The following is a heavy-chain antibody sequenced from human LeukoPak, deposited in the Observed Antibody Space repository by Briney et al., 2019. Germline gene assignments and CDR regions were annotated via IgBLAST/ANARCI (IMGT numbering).Heavy chain of an antibody. Sequence: GGSLRLSCAASGFTFSSYGMHWVRQAPGKGLEWVAVISYDGSNKYYADSVKGRFTISRDNSKNTLYLQMNSLGAEDTAVYYCARDGLYYYDSSGYSYFDYWGQGTLVTVSS. V-gene: IGHV3-30*03. J-gene: IGHJ4*02. CDR1: GFTFSSYG. CDR2: ISYDGSNK. D-gene: IGHD3-22*01. CDR3: ARDGLYYYDSSGYSYFDY.